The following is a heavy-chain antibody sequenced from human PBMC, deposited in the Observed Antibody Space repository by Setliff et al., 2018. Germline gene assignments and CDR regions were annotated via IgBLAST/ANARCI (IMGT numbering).Heavy chain of an antibody. D-gene: IGHD1-26*01. CDR2: INFNADGL. V-gene: IGHV3-11*04. J-gene: IGHJ4*02. Sequence: SCKVSGYTLTELSMHWVRQAPGKGLEWIAFINFNADGLYYADSVKGRFTISRDNAKNSLYLQMNSLRAEDTAVYYCARDRGSGSYFLRYFDYWGQGTLVTVSS. CDR3: ARDRGSGSYFLRYFDY. CDR1: GYTLTELS.